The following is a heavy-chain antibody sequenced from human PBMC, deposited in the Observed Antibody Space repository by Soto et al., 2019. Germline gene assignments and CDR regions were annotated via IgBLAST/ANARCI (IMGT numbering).Heavy chain of an antibody. CDR1: GFSFSNAW. D-gene: IGHD6-6*01. J-gene: IGHJ6*02. V-gene: IGHV3-15*07. Sequence: GGSLRLSCAASGFSFSNAWMNWVRQAPGKGLEWVGRIKSKTDGGTTDYAARVKGRFTISRDDSKNTLYLQMNSLKTEDTAVYYCTTGRRQFVLYYYGLDVWGQGTTVTVYS. CDR2: IKSKTDGGTT. CDR3: TTGRRQFVLYYYGLDV.